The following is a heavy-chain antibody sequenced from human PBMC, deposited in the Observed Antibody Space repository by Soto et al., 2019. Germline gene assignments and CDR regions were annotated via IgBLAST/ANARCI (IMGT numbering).Heavy chain of an antibody. D-gene: IGHD6-19*01. CDR1: GFSLSTSGLG. J-gene: IGHJ4*02. V-gene: IGHV2-5*01. CDR3: AHRPSGWYLFDY. Sequence: QITLKESGPTLVRPTQTLTLTCTFSGFSLSTSGLGVGWIRQPPGKALEWLVLIYWNDDKRYSPSLKARLTITKETSKNQVVLTMTNMDPVDTATYYCAHRPSGWYLFDYWGKGTLVTVSS. CDR2: IYWNDDK.